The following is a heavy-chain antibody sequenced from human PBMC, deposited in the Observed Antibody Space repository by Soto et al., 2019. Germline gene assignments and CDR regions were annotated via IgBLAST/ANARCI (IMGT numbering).Heavy chain of an antibody. CDR3: ARAGDTAMVSNSQYYYGMDV. CDR1: GGTFSSYA. J-gene: IGHJ6*02. V-gene: IGHV1-69*01. CDR2: IIPLCGTA. Sequence: QVQLVQSGAEVKKPGSSVKVSCKASGGTFSSYAISWVRQAPGQGLEWMGGIIPLCGTANYAQKFQGRVTITADESTSTAYMELSSLRSEDTAVYYCARAGDTAMVSNSQYYYGMDVWGQGTTVTVSS. D-gene: IGHD5-18*01.